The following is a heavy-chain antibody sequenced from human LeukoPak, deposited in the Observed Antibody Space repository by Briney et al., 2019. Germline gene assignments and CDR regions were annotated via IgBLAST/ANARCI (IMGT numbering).Heavy chain of an antibody. CDR1: GYTLTTYA. CDR3: ARVIRQLLVVWFDP. V-gene: IGHV7-4-1*02. D-gene: IGHD2-8*02. J-gene: IGHJ5*02. Sequence: ASVKVSCKASGYTLTTYAIHWVRQAPGQGLEWMGWINTNTGNPTFAQGFTGRFVFSLDTSVSTAYLQINSLKAEDTAVYYCARVIRQLLVVWFDPWGQGTLVTVSS. CDR2: INTNTGNP.